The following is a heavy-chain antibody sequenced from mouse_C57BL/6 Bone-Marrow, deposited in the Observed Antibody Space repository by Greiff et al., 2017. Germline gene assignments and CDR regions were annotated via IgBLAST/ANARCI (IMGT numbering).Heavy chain of an antibody. J-gene: IGHJ4*01. D-gene: IGHD1-1*01. V-gene: IGHV5-16*01. CDR2: INYDGSST. CDR1: GFTFSDYY. Sequence: EVQLVESEGGLVQPGSSMKLSCTASGFTFSDYYMAWVRQVPEKGLEWVANINYDGSSTYYLDSLKSRFIISRDNAKNILYLQMSSLKSEDTATYYCARDRGNYYGSPCAMDYWCQGTSVTVSS. CDR3: ARDRGNYYGSPCAMDY.